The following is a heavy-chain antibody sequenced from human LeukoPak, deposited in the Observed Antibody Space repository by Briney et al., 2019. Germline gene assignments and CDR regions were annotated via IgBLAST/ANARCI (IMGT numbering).Heavy chain of an antibody. CDR3: ARPRAQWLGNDGFDM. CDR2: IYYSGST. CDR1: GVSISSDGYY. V-gene: IGHV4-61*05. Sequence: SETLSLTCTFSGVSISSDGYYWGWVRQPPGKGLEWIGYIYYSGSTNYNPSLKSRVTISIDTSKNQFSLKLSSVTAADTAVYYCARPRAQWLGNDGFDMWGQGTLVTVSS. J-gene: IGHJ3*02. D-gene: IGHD6-19*01.